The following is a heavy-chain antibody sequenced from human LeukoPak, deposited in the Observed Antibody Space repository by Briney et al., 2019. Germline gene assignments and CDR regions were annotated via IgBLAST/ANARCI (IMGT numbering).Heavy chain of an antibody. CDR3: AKTLIYSRIQLWLLSEWLQPLDY. J-gene: IGHJ4*02. Sequence: PGGTPRLSCAASGFTFSSYGMSWVRQAPGKGLEWVSAISGSGGSTYYADSVKGRFTISRDNSKNTLYLQMNSLRAEDTAVYYCAKTLIYSRIQLWLLSEWLQPLDYWGQGTLVTVSS. V-gene: IGHV3-23*01. CDR2: ISGSGGST. CDR1: GFTFSSYG. D-gene: IGHD5-18*01.